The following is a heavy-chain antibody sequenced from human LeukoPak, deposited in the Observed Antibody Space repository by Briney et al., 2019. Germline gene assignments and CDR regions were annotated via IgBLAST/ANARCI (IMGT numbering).Heavy chain of an antibody. V-gene: IGHV4-34*01. CDR3: AKDPSYLSGWFDP. Sequence: SETLSLTCAVYGGSFSGYYWSWIRQPPGKGLEWIGEINHSGSTNYNPSLKSRVTISVDTSKNQFSLKLSSVTAADTAVYYCAKDPSYLSGWFDPWGQGTLVTVSS. D-gene: IGHD2/OR15-2a*01. CDR2: INHSGST. J-gene: IGHJ5*02. CDR1: GGSFSGYY.